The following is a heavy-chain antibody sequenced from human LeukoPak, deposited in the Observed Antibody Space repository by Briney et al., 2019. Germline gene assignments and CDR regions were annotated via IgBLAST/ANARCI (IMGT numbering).Heavy chain of an antibody. Sequence: PGGSLRLSCAASGFTFSSFAMSWVRQAPGKGLEWVSSISGSGQNTHYAESVTGRFTISRDKSKNTVYLQMNSVTAEDTAVYYCADPEGSGAQFDLWGRGTLLTVSS. V-gene: IGHV3-23*01. J-gene: IGHJ2*01. D-gene: IGHD3-10*01. CDR1: GFTFSSFA. CDR3: ADPEGSGAQFDL. CDR2: ISGSGQNT.